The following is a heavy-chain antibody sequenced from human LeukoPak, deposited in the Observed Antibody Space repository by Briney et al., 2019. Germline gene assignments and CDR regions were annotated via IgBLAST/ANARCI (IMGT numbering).Heavy chain of an antibody. CDR2: ISGSGGNT. J-gene: IGHJ4*02. V-gene: IGHV3-23*01. Sequence: GGSLRLSCAASGFTFNTYAMSWVRQAPGKGLEWGSVISGSGGNTYHADSEKGRFTISRDNYKNTLYLQMNSLRAADTAVYYCAKVRAILLGYFDYWGQGTLVTVSS. CDR3: AKVRAILLGYFDY. D-gene: IGHD2-2*01. CDR1: GFTFNTYA.